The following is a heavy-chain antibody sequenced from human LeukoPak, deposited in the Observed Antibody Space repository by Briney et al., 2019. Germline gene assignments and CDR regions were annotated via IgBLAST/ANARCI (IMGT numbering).Heavy chain of an antibody. Sequence: GGSLRLSCAASGFTFSTYCMTWLRQTPGKGLEWVANIKPDGDEKYYVDSVKGRFTISRDNAKNSLYLQMNSLRAEDTAVYYCARGPYASGSYGRRGWVHYMDVWGKGTTVTISS. D-gene: IGHD3-10*01. CDR3: ARGPYASGSYGRRGWVHYMDV. V-gene: IGHV3-7*01. J-gene: IGHJ6*03. CDR1: GFTFSTYC. CDR2: IKPDGDEK.